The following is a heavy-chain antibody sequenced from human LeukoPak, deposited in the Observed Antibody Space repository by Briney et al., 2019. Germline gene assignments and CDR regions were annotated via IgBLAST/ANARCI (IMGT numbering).Heavy chain of an antibody. V-gene: IGHV3-9*01. Sequence: GGSLRLSCAASGFTFDDYAMHWVRQAPGKGLEWISGISWNSGSTGYADSVKGRFTICRDNAKNSLYLQMNSLRAEDTALYYCAKGGQPSIAAAGTDYWGQGTLVTVSS. CDR2: ISWNSGST. J-gene: IGHJ4*02. CDR3: AKGGQPSIAAAGTDY. D-gene: IGHD6-13*01. CDR1: GFTFDDYA.